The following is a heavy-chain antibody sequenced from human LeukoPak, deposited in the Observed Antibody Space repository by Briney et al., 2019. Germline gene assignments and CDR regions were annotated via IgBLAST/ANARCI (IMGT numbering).Heavy chain of an antibody. V-gene: IGHV4-59*01. J-gene: IGHJ4*02. CDR2: IYYSGST. CDR1: GGSISSYY. CDR3: VRALTGSEDF. Sequence: SETLSLTCTVSGGSISSYYWSWIRQPPGKGLEWIGYIYYSGSTNYNPSLKSRVTISVDTSKNQFSLKLSSVTAADTAVYYCVRALTGSEDFWGQGTLVTVSS. D-gene: IGHD1-20*01.